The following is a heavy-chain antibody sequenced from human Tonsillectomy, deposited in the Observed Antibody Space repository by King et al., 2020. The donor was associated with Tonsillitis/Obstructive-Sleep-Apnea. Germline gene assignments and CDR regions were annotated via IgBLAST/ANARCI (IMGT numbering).Heavy chain of an antibody. CDR1: GYTFTSYG. J-gene: IGHJ5*02. CDR2: ISTYNGNT. Sequence: QLVQSGAEVKKPGASVKVSCKASGYTFTSYGINWVRQAPGQGLEWMGWISTYNGNTNSAQKLQGRVTMTTDTSTSTAYMELRSLRSDDTAVYYCARDGTTYYDFWRGYSNWCDPWGQGTLVTVSS. CDR3: ARDGTTYYDFWRGYSNWCDP. D-gene: IGHD3-3*01. V-gene: IGHV1-18*01.